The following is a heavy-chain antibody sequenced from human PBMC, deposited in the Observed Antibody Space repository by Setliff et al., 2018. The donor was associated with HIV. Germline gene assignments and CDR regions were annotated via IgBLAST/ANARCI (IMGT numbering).Heavy chain of an antibody. CDR1: GGSISSSSYY. D-gene: IGHD6-19*01. Sequence: KLPETLSLTCTVSGGSISSSSYYWGWIRQPPGKGLEWIGSIYYSGSTYYNPSLKSRVTISVDTPKNQFSLKLSSVTAADTAVYYCARLRREGQWLVRGWFDPWGQGTLVTVSS. CDR2: IYYSGST. J-gene: IGHJ5*02. CDR3: ARLRREGQWLVRGWFDP. V-gene: IGHV4-39*01.